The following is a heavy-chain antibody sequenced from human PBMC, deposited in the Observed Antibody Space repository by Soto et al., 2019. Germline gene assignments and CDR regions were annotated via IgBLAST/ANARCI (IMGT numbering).Heavy chain of an antibody. V-gene: IGHV3-23*01. CDR3: ARDRSSGWWFDY. D-gene: IGHD6-19*01. J-gene: IGHJ4*02. CDR2: ISGSGGST. CDR1: GFTISSYG. Sequence: EVQLLDSGGGLAQPGGSLRLSCAASGFTISSYGMSWVRQAPGKGLEWVSAISGSGGSTYYAGSVEGRFTISRDNSKNTLYLQMNSLRAEDTAVYYCARDRSSGWWFDYWGQGTLVTVSS.